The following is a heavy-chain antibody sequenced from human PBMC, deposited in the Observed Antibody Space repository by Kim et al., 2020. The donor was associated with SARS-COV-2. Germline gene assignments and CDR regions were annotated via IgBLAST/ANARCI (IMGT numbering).Heavy chain of an antibody. V-gene: IGHV3-33*06. J-gene: IGHJ6*02. Sequence: VKGRFTISRDNSKNTLYLQMNSLRAEDTAVYYCAKRIAVAGTGYYGMDVWGQGTTVTVSS. D-gene: IGHD6-19*01. CDR3: AKRIAVAGTGYYGMDV.